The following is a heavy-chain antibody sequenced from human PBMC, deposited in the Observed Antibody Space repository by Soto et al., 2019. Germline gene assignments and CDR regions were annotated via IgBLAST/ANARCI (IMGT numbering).Heavy chain of an antibody. CDR3: TSPATDRWNDFFFNY. Sequence: PGGSLRPSCAASGFTFSSYSMNWVRQAPGKGLEWVSSISSSSSYIYYADSVKGRFTLSRDDSKNTAYLQMNSLKTEDTAVYYCTSPATDRWNDFFFNYWGQGTVVTVSS. CDR2: ISSSSSYI. CDR1: GFTFSSYS. J-gene: IGHJ4*02. D-gene: IGHD1-1*01. V-gene: IGHV3-21*04.